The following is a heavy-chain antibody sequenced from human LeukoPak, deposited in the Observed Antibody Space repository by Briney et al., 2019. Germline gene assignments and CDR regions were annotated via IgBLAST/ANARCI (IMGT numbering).Heavy chain of an antibody. CDR2: INPNSGGT. CDR3: ARVARGLFPTFDY. D-gene: IGHD3-10*01. V-gene: IGHV1-2*02. CDR1: GYTFTGYY. Sequence: ASVKVSCKASGYTFTGYYMHWVRQAPGQGLEWMGWINPNSGGTNYAQKFQGRVTMTRDTSNSTAYMELSRLRSDDTAVYYCARVARGLFPTFDYWGQGTLVTVSS. J-gene: IGHJ4*02.